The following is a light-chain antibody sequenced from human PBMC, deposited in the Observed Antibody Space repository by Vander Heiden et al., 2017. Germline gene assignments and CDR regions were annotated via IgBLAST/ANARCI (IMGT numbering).Light chain of an antibody. Sequence: HVLTQPPSVSVAPGNTARITSGGNTIWSKNVHWYPQKPGPAPVLVLSDDTARPSGLPERFSGNNAGNTAIMTISRVEAGDEADYCCEVWDSSSGRVFGGGTKLTVL. J-gene: IGLJ3*02. CDR3: EVWDSSSGRV. CDR2: DDT. CDR1: TIWSKN. V-gene: IGLV3-21*03.